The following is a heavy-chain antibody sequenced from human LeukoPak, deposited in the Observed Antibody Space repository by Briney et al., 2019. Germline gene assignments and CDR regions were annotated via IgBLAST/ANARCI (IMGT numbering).Heavy chain of an antibody. D-gene: IGHD6-13*01. CDR3: ARDGYSSSWYLN. V-gene: IGHV3-21*01. Sequence: GGSLRLSCATSGFTFSSYSMNWVRQAPGKGLEWVSSISSSSSYIYYADSVKGRFTISRDNAKNSLYLQMNSLRAEDTAVYYCARDGYSSSWYLNWGQGTLVTVSS. CDR2: ISSSSSYI. J-gene: IGHJ4*02. CDR1: GFTFSSYS.